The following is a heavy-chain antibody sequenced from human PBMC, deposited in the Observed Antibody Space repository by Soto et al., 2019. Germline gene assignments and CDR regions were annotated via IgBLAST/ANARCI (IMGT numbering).Heavy chain of an antibody. V-gene: IGHV4-39*01. CDR3: VRHTPAISLSDH. Sequence: QLQLQESGPGLVKPSETLSLTCTVSGGSISSSSYYWGWIRQPPGKGLEWIGSIYYSGSTYYNPSLKSRAXXXVXTSKNQFSLKLSSVTAADTAVYYCVRHTPAISLSDHWGQGTLVTVSS. CDR2: IYYSGST. D-gene: IGHD2-15*01. J-gene: IGHJ4*02. CDR1: GGSISSSSYY.